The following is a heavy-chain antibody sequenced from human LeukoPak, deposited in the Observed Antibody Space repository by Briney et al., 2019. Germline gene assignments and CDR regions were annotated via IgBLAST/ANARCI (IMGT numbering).Heavy chain of an antibody. J-gene: IGHJ6*02. CDR1: GYSFTSYW. V-gene: IGHV5-51*01. CDR3: ARHGYSSSFPLIYGMDV. D-gene: IGHD6-13*01. Sequence: GESLKISCKGSGYSFTSYWIGWVRQMPGKGPEWMGIIYPGDSDTRYSPSLQGQVTISADKSISTAYLQWSSLKASDTAMYYCARHGYSSSFPLIYGMDVWGQGTTVTVSS. CDR2: IYPGDSDT.